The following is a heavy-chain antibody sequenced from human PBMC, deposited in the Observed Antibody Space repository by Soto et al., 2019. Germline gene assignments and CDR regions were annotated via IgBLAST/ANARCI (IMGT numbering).Heavy chain of an antibody. Sequence: QVQLMQSGAEVKKPGSSVKVSCKASGDTFSTYTITWVRQAPGQGLEWMGRIIPVLNIANYAQKFQGRITITADKSTSTAYMELSSLRSEDTAVDYCALHNNPYIDPGRDYFDYWGQGTLVTVSS. CDR1: GDTFSTYT. V-gene: IGHV1-69*02. CDR3: ALHNNPYIDPGRDYFDY. CDR2: IIPVLNIA. D-gene: IGHD1-26*01. J-gene: IGHJ4*02.